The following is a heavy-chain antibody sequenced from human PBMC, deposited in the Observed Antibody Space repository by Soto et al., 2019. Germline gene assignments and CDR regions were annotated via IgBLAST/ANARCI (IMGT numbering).Heavy chain of an antibody. CDR2: ISSSGSTI. J-gene: IGHJ6*03. D-gene: IGHD2-15*01. CDR1: GFTFSDYY. V-gene: IGHV3-11*01. CDR3: ARDVSFCSGGSCYSTYYYYYYMDV. Sequence: PGGSLRLSCAASGFTFSDYYMSWIRQAPGKGLEWVSYISSSGSTIYYADSVKGRFTISRDNAKNSLYLQMNSLRAEDTAVYYCARDVSFCSGGSCYSTYYYYYYMDVWGKGTTVTVSS.